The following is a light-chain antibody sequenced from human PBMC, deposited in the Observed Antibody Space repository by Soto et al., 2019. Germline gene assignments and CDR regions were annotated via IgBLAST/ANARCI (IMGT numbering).Light chain of an antibody. CDR1: QSVSSY. CDR3: QQRSNWPL. Sequence: EIVLTQSPATLSLSPGQRATLSCRASQSVSSYLAWYQQKPGQAPWLLIYDASNRATGIRARFSGSASGTDFTLTISSLEPEDFAVYYCQQRSNWPLFGGGTKVEIK. J-gene: IGKJ4*01. CDR2: DAS. V-gene: IGKV3-11*01.